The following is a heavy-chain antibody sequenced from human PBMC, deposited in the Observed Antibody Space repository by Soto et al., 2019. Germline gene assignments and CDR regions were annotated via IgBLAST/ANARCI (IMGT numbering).Heavy chain of an antibody. J-gene: IGHJ5*02. CDR1: GGSVSSTDYY. D-gene: IGHD2-2*03. CDR3: ANSRSYHSRHWIDP. CDR2: VYYSGST. V-gene: IGHV4-30-4*01. Sequence: PSETLSLTCTVSGGSVSSTDYYWNWIRQPPGKGLEWIGYVYYSGSTYYNPSLESRLSISIDTLKNQFYLKLSSVTAADTAEYFRANSRSYHSRHWIDPLGQGTLVTVSS.